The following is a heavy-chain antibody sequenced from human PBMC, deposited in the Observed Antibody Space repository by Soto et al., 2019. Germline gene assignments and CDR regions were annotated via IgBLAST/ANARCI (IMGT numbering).Heavy chain of an antibody. J-gene: IGHJ4*02. CDR1: GFTFSDYW. D-gene: IGHD3-10*01. CDR2: ITTDGSTT. V-gene: IGHV3-74*01. Sequence: EVQLVESGGGLVQPGGSLRLSCAASGFTFSDYWMHWVRQAPGKGLVWVSRITTDGSTTSYADSVRGRFTISRDNAKNTVYLQMNSLRAEDTAVYYCARGGAGCFDYWGQGTLVTVSS. CDR3: ARGGAGCFDY.